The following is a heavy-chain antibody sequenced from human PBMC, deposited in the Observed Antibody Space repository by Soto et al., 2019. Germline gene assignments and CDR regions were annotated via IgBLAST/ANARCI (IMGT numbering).Heavy chain of an antibody. J-gene: IGHJ5*01. Sequence: GGSLRLSCAASGFDLSDYYMSWIRQAPGKGLEWVSYISSSSRTIFYADSVRGRFTISRDNAENSVYLQMDSLRAEDTALYYCARNREQFDSWGQGTLVTVSS. CDR3: ARNREQFDS. CDR2: ISSSSRTI. V-gene: IGHV3-11*01. CDR1: GFDLSDYY.